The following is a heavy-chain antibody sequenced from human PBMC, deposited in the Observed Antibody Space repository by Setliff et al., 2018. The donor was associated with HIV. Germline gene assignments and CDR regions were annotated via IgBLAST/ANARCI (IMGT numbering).Heavy chain of an antibody. CDR1: GYTLTEVS. CDR2: ITAYNPEP. J-gene: IGHJ6*03. V-gene: IGHV1-18*01. CDR3: ARVPVSNYYYYMDV. Sequence: SVKVSCKISGYTLTEVSMHWVRQAPGQGLEWMGWITAYNPEPSYAEKFQGRVTMTTDTSTTTAYMELRSLRSADSAVYYCARVPVSNYYYYMDVWGKGTTVTVSS.